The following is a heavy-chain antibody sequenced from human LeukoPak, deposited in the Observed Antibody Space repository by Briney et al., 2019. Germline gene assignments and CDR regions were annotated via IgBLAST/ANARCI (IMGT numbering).Heavy chain of an antibody. Sequence: GASVKVSCKASGYTFTGYYMHWVRQAPGQGLGWMGWINPNSGGTNYAQKFQGRVTITADKSTSTAYMELSSLRSEDTAVYYCARDLYSSSRVTHWGQGTLVTVSS. D-gene: IGHD6-13*01. CDR2: INPNSGGT. CDR1: GYTFTGYY. J-gene: IGHJ4*02. CDR3: ARDLYSSSRVTH. V-gene: IGHV1-2*02.